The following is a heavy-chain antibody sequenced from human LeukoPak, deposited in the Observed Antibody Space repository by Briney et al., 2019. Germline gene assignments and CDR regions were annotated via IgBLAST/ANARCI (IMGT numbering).Heavy chain of an antibody. CDR3: AKEGAYYDSSGYYTH. V-gene: IGHV3-23*01. CDR2: VSGSGGAT. D-gene: IGHD3-22*01. Sequence: GGSLRLSCAASGLTFSSFAMRWVRQAPGKGLEWVSSVSGSGGATYYADSVKGRFTISRDNSKNTLFLQMSSLRVEDTAIYYCAKEGAYYDSSGYYTHWGQGTLVAVSS. J-gene: IGHJ4*02. CDR1: GLTFSSFA.